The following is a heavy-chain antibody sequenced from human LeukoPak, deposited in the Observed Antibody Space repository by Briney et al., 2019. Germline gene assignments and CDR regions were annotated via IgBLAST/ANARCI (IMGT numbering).Heavy chain of an antibody. CDR2: ISGSGGST. CDR3: ARIGSRTADYDFWSGYSTSDAFDI. CDR1: GFTFSSYA. J-gene: IGHJ3*02. Sequence: PGGSLRLSCAASGFTFSSYAMSWVRQAPGKGLEWVSAISGSGGSTYYADSVKGRFTISRDNAENSLYLQMNSLRAEDTAVYYCARIGSRTADYDFWSGYSTSDAFDIWGQGTMVTVSS. V-gene: IGHV3-23*01. D-gene: IGHD3-3*01.